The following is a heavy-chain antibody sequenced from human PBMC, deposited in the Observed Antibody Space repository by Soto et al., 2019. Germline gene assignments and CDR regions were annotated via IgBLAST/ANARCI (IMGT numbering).Heavy chain of an antibody. CDR3: ARELDPYYGGNSLSLDY. CDR1: GGSFSTYC. J-gene: IGHJ4*02. V-gene: IGHV1-69*13. D-gene: IGHD4-17*01. Sequence: QVQLVQSGAEVKKPGSSVKVSCKASGGSFSTYCINWVRLAPGQGLEWMGGIIPKFGTTNYAQKFRGRVTSTADESTNTAYMELNYLRSEDTAVYFCARELDPYYGGNSLSLDYWGQGTLVTVSS. CDR2: IIPKFGTT.